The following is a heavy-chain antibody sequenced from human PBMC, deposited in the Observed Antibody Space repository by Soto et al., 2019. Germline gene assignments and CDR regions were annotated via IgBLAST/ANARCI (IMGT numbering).Heavy chain of an antibody. D-gene: IGHD3-3*01. CDR1: GDSISTFY. Sequence: SETLSLTCTVSGDSISTFYWSWIRQPPGKGLELIGYIHYSGSTNYNPSLKSQVIISVDTSKNQFSLKLSSVTVADTAVYFCARVRSNLFDYWGQGTLVTVSS. V-gene: IGHV4-59*01. CDR2: IHYSGST. J-gene: IGHJ4*02. CDR3: ARVRSNLFDY.